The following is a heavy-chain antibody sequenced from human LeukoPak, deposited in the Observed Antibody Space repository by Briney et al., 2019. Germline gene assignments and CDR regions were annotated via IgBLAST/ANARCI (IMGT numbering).Heavy chain of an antibody. D-gene: IGHD5-18*01. CDR3: ARTLQGGYSYGHYWFDP. J-gene: IGHJ5*02. Sequence: SETLSLTCNVSGASVSSGSYYWSWIRQPPGKGLEWIGYIYYSGSTNYNPSLMSRVTISVDTSKNQFSLKLSSVTAADTAVYYCARTLQGGYSYGHYWFDPWGQGTLVTVSS. CDR1: GASVSSGSYY. V-gene: IGHV4-61*01. CDR2: IYYSGST.